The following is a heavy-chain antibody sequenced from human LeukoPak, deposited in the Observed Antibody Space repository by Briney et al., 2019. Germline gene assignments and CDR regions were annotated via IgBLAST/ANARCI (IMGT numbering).Heavy chain of an antibody. V-gene: IGHV1-2*02. CDR3: ARGIPLITIFGVVTGYFDY. J-gene: IGHJ4*02. D-gene: IGHD3-3*01. CDR2: IDPNSGGT. Sequence: ASVKVSCKASGYTFTGYYMHWVRQAPGQGLEWMGWIDPNSGGTNYAQKFQGRVTMTRDTSISTAYMELSRLRSDDTAVYYCARGIPLITIFGVVTGYFDYWGQGTLVTVSS. CDR1: GYTFTGYY.